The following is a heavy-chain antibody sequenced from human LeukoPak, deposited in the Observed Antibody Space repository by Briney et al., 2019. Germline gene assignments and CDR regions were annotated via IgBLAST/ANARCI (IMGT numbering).Heavy chain of an antibody. CDR2: VYYTGRT. D-gene: IGHD2-15*01. V-gene: IGHV4-59*08. Sequence: SATLSLTCNVSGGSIGSYYWSWVRQTPGKGQEWIGYVYYTGRTNYNPSLKGRVTIFVDTSKNQFSLKLSSVTAADTAVYYCARLTEGWWGQGALVTVSS. J-gene: IGHJ4*02. CDR3: ARLTEGW. CDR1: GGSIGSYY.